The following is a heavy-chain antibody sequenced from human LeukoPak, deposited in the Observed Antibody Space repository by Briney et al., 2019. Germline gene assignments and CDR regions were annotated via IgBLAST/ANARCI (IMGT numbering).Heavy chain of an antibody. Sequence: ASVNVSCKASGGTFSSYAISWVRQAPGQGLEWMGGIIPIFGTANYAQKFQGRVTITADESTSTAYMELSSLRSEDTAVYYCARDTSSGGYSYAWGQGTLVTVSS. CDR3: ARDTSSGGYSYA. CDR2: IIPIFGTA. J-gene: IGHJ4*02. D-gene: IGHD5-18*01. CDR1: GGTFSSYA. V-gene: IGHV1-69*13.